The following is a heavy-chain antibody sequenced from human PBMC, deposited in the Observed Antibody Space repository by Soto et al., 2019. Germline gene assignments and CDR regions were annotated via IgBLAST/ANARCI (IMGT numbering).Heavy chain of an antibody. Sequence: QVQLVQSGTEVKRPGDSVKVSCKASGYTFTGYYVHWVRQAPGQGLECMGWINPNSGDTYLAQRSRGRVTIERDTSIGTAYMELRGLTTDDTAEYYCAKGGAIVAAGTRVYIYSAMDVWGQGITVTVSS. CDR1: GYTFTGYY. V-gene: IGHV1-2*02. CDR3: AKGGAIVAAGTRVYIYSAMDV. J-gene: IGHJ6*02. CDR2: INPNSGDT. D-gene: IGHD1-26*01.